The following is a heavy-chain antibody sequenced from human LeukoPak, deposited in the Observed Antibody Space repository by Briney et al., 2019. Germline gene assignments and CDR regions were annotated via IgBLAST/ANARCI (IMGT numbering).Heavy chain of an antibody. CDR1: GFTFGDYA. J-gene: IGHJ4*02. CDR3: ARTPDIAQFDY. CDR2: IRSKAYTGTT. D-gene: IGHD5-12*01. V-gene: IGHV3-49*03. Sequence: PGGSLRLSCTASGFTFGDYALSWFRQAPGQGLEWVGFIRSKAYTGTTDYAASVKDRFTISRDDSKSIAYLQMNSLKTEDTAVYYCARTPDIAQFDYWDQETLVTVSS.